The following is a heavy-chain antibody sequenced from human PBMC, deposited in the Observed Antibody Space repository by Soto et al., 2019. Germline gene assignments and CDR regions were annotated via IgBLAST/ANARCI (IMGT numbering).Heavy chain of an antibody. CDR3: TTDRPYYDFWSGYFPSRDYYGMDV. Sequence: GGSLRLSCAASGFTFSNAWMNWVRQAPGKGLEWVGRIKSKTDGGTTDYAAPVKGRFTISRDDSKNTLYLQMNSLKTEDTAVYYCTTDRPYYDFWSGYFPSRDYYGMDVWGQGTTVTVSS. J-gene: IGHJ6*02. V-gene: IGHV3-15*07. D-gene: IGHD3-3*01. CDR2: IKSKTDGGTT. CDR1: GFTFSNAW.